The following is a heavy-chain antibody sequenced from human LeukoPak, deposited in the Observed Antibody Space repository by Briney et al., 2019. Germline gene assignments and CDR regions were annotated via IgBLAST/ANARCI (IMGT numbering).Heavy chain of an antibody. CDR2: INHSGST. D-gene: IGHD5-12*01. CDR1: GGSFSGYY. V-gene: IGHV4-34*01. J-gene: IGHJ4*02. Sequence: SETLPLTCAVYGGSFSGYYWSWIRQPPGKGLEWIGEINHSGSTNYNPSLKSRVTISVDTSKNQFSLKLSSVTAADTAVYYCARGQAITSPNFDYWGQGTLVTVSS. CDR3: ARGQAITSPNFDY.